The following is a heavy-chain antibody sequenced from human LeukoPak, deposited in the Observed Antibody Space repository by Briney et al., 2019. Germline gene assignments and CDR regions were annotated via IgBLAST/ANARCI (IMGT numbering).Heavy chain of an antibody. CDR3: ARDYGAFSFDY. D-gene: IGHD3-16*01. Sequence: PGGSLRLSCAASGVTSSSFWMSWVRQAPGKGLEWVANIKQDGSEKYYVDSVKGRFTISRDNAKNSLYLQMNSLRTEDTAVYYCARDYGAFSFDYWGQGTLVTVSS. J-gene: IGHJ4*02. CDR1: GVTSSSFW. V-gene: IGHV3-7*05. CDR2: IKQDGSEK.